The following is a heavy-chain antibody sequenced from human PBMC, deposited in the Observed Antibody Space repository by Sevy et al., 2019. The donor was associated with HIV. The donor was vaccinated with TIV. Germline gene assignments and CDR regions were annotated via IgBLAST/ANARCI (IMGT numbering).Heavy chain of an antibody. Sequence: SETLSLTCTVSGGSISSYYWSWIRQPPGKGLEWIGYIYYSGSTNYNPSLKSRVTISVDTSKNQFSLKLSSVTAADTAVYYCARDGDSGSYLRNYYYGMDVWGLGTTVTVSS. V-gene: IGHV4-59*01. CDR1: GGSISSYY. CDR2: IYYSGST. J-gene: IGHJ6*02. CDR3: ARDGDSGSYLRNYYYGMDV. D-gene: IGHD1-26*01.